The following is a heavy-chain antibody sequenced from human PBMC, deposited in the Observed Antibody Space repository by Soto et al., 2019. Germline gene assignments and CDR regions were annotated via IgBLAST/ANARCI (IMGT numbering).Heavy chain of an antibody. V-gene: IGHV4-39*01. D-gene: IGHD2-15*01. Sequence: QLQLQESGPGLVKPSETLSLTCTVSGGSISSSSYYWGWIRQPPGKGLEWIGSIYCSGSTYYNPSLNSRVTITVNTSKNRFPLKLSSVTGAGTGVCCWASSPVPPFPIYCSGGCCYFYYWGQGTLVTFSS. CDR2: IYCSGST. CDR1: GGSISSSSYY. J-gene: IGHJ4*02. CDR3: ASSPVPPFPIYCSGGCCYFYY.